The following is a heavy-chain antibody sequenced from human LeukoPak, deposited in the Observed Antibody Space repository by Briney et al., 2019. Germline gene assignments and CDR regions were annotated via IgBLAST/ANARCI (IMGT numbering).Heavy chain of an antibody. D-gene: IGHD5-24*01. CDR1: GYTFTSYG. Sequence: ASVKVSCKASGYTFTSYGISWVRQAPGQGLEWMGWISAYNGNTNHAQKLQGRVTMTTDTSTSTAYMELRSLRSDDTAVYYCARGDGYNSHDAFDIWGQGTMVTVSS. CDR2: ISAYNGNT. V-gene: IGHV1-18*01. J-gene: IGHJ3*02. CDR3: ARGDGYNSHDAFDI.